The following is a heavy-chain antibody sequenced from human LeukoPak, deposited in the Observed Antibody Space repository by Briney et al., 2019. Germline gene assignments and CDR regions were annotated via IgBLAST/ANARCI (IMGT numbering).Heavy chain of an antibody. CDR2: INHSGST. J-gene: IGHJ4*02. CDR3: ARGSRTGWYYFDY. D-gene: IGHD6-19*01. CDR1: GGSFSGYY. Sequence: SETLSLTCAVYGGSFSGYYWSWIRQPPGKGLEWIGEINHSGSTNYNPSLKSRVTISVDTSKNQFSLKLSSVTAADTAVYYCARGSRTGWYYFDYWGQGTLVTVSS. V-gene: IGHV4-34*01.